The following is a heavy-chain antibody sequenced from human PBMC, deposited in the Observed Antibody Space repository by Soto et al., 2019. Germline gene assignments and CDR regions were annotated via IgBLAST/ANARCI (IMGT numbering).Heavy chain of an antibody. J-gene: IGHJ3*02. CDR1: GFTFSDSY. V-gene: IGHV3-11*01. Sequence: DWTGGSLRLSCAASGFTFSDSYMSWIRQAPGKGLERLSYISSSGDSTHYEDSVKGRLTISRDNAKNSLYLQMNSLRAEDTAVYYCARGGRPDIWGQGTMVTVSS. CDR3: ARGGRPDI. CDR2: ISSSGDST. D-gene: IGHD1-26*01.